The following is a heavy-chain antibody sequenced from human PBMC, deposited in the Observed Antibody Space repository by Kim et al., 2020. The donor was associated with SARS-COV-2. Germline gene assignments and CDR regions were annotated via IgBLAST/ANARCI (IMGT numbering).Heavy chain of an antibody. CDR2: INSDGSST. V-gene: IGHV3-74*01. CDR1: GFTFSSYW. Sequence: GGSLRLSCAASGFTFSSYWMHWVRQAPGKGLVWVSRINSDGSSTSYADSVKGRFTISRDNAKNTLYLQMNRLRAEDTAVYYCARSSSSWLGWRQNYYYYGMDVWAKGPRSPSP. CDR3: ARSSSSWLGWRQNYYYYGMDV. J-gene: IGHJ6*02. D-gene: IGHD6-13*01.